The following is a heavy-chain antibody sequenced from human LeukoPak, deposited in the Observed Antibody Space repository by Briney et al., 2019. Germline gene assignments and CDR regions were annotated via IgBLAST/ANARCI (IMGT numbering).Heavy chain of an antibody. D-gene: IGHD6-6*01. Sequence: SETLSLTCAVYGGSFSGYYWSWIRQPPGKGLEWIGEINHSGSTNYNPSLKSRVTISVDTSKNQFSLKLSSVTAADTAVYYCARSWRWIVARSYDYWGQGTLVTVSS. V-gene: IGHV4-34*01. J-gene: IGHJ4*02. CDR3: ARSWRWIVARSYDY. CDR2: INHSGST. CDR1: GGSFSGYY.